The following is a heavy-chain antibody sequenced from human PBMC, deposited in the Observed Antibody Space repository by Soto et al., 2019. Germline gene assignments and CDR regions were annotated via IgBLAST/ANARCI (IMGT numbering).Heavy chain of an antibody. CDR3: ACIFSGGYGYGFYYYGMDV. Sequence: SETLSLTCTVSGGSISSYYWSWIRQPPGKGLEWIGYIYYSGSTNYNPSLKSRVTISVDTSKNQFSLKLSSVTAADTAVYYCACIFSGGYGYGFYYYGMDVWGQGTTVTAP. J-gene: IGHJ6*02. CDR1: GGSISSYY. CDR2: IYYSGST. D-gene: IGHD5-18*01. V-gene: IGHV4-59*08.